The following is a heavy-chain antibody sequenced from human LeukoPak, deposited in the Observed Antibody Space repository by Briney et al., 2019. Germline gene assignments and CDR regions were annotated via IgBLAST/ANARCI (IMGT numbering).Heavy chain of an antibody. J-gene: IGHJ4*02. CDR2: ITASGDST. V-gene: IGHV3-23*01. Sequence: PGGSLRLSCAASGFTFSSYVMTWVRQAPGKGLEWVSGITASGDSTSYADSVRGRFTISRDSSKNTLYLQMNSLRAEDTAVYYCAKSEQLFAQFDYWGQGTLVTVSS. CDR3: AKSEQLFAQFDY. CDR1: GFTFSSYV. D-gene: IGHD6-6*01.